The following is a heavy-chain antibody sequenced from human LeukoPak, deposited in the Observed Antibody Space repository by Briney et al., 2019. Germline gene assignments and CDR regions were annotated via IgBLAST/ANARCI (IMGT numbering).Heavy chain of an antibody. V-gene: IGHV3-23*01. CDR1: GFSFNNYA. Sequence: GGSLRLSCVASGFSFNNYAMSWVRQAPGKGLEWVSAISGSGGRTYYADSVKGRFTISRDNSKNTLYLQMNSLRAEDTAVYYCAKDRGYSGYDDTWGQGTLVTVSS. CDR2: ISGSGGRT. J-gene: IGHJ5*02. D-gene: IGHD5-12*01. CDR3: AKDRGYSGYDDT.